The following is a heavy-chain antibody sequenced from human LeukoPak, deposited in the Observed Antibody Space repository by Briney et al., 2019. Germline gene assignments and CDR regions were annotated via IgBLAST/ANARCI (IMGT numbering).Heavy chain of an antibody. D-gene: IGHD6-13*01. CDR1: GFTFSSYE. CDR2: ISSSGSTI. V-gene: IGHV3-48*03. Sequence: GGSLRLSCAASGFTFSSYEMNWVRQAPGEGLEWVSYISSSGSTIYYADSVKGRFTISRDNAKNSLYLQMNSLRAEDTAVYYCARDFDYSSSWIYMGYMDVWGKGTTVTVSS. CDR3: ARDFDYSSSWIYMGYMDV. J-gene: IGHJ6*03.